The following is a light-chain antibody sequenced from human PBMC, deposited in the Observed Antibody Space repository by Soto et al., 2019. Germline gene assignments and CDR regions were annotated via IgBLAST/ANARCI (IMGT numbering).Light chain of an antibody. J-gene: IGKJ2*01. CDR1: QSVSSY. CDR3: QQRFNWPRFT. Sequence: EIVLTQSPATLSLSPGERATLSCRASQSVSSYLAWYQQKPGQAPRLLNYDASNRATGIPARFSGGGSGTDFSLTINSLEPEDVAVYYCQQRFNWPRFTFGQGTKLEIK. V-gene: IGKV3-11*01. CDR2: DAS.